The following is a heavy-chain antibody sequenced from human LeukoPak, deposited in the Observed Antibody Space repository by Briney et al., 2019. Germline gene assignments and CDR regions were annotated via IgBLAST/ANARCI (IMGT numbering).Heavy chain of an antibody. CDR1: GGSISSSGSY. D-gene: IGHD6-13*01. V-gene: IGHV4-39*01. J-gene: IGHJ4*02. CDR2: IYDSGST. Sequence: PSEPLSLTCTVSGGSISSSGSYWAWIRQPPGKGLEWIGSIYDSGSTYFNPSLKSRVTISVDTSRNQFSLNLSSVTAADTAVYFCAKHSGYSSSWLGYWGQGTLVTVSS. CDR3: AKHSGYSSSWLGY.